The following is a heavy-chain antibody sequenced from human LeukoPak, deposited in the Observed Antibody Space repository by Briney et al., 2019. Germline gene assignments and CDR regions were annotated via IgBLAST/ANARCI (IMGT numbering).Heavy chain of an antibody. Sequence: PSETLSLTCTVSGGSISSYYWSWIRQPAGKGLEWIGRIYTSGSTNYNPSLKSRVTMSVDTSKNQFSLNLSSVTAADTAVYYCARRVAAGGTRWFDPWGQGTLVTVSS. CDR3: ARRVAAGGTRWFDP. D-gene: IGHD6-13*01. V-gene: IGHV4-4*07. CDR1: GGSISSYY. J-gene: IGHJ5*02. CDR2: IYTSGST.